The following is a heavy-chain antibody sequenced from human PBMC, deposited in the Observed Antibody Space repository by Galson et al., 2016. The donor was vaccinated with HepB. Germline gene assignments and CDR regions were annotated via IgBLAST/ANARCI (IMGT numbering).Heavy chain of an antibody. Sequence: SLRLSCAASGVVFSNYAMHWVRQAPGKGLEWVAVISFDGSNKHYGDSVKGRFTISRDNSKNTLYLQMNSLRAEDTAVYYCTQDLFHLHTYRYENSADNDAFESWGQGTMVTVSS. CDR3: TQDLFHLHTYRYENSADNDAFES. CDR1: GVVFSNYA. V-gene: IGHV3-30*18. D-gene: IGHD2-21*01. J-gene: IGHJ3*02. CDR2: ISFDGSNK.